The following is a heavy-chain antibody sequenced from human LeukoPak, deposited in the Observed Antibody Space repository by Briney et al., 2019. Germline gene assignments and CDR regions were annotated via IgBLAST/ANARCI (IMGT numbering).Heavy chain of an antibody. D-gene: IGHD3-9*01. CDR3: ARGRSARDDILTGFLDY. CDR2: ISAYNGNT. J-gene: IGHJ4*02. CDR1: GYTFTSYG. Sequence: ASVKVSCKASGYTFTSYGISWVRQAPGRGLEWMGWISAYNGNTNYAQKLQGRVTMTTDTSTSTAYMELRSLRSDDTAVYYCARGRSARDDILTGFLDYWGQGTLVTVSS. V-gene: IGHV1-18*04.